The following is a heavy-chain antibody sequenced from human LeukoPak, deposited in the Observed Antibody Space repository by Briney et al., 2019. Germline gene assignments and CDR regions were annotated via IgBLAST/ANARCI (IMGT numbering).Heavy chain of an antibody. D-gene: IGHD2-2*01. CDR1: GFTFSDHY. CDR3: ARDGGLQYQLHH. V-gene: IGHV3-11*01. CDR2: ISSSGSII. Sequence: GGSLRLSCAASGFTFSDHYMSWIRQAPGKGLEWVSYISSSGSIIYYADSVKGRFTVSRDNAKNSLYLQMNSLRAEDTAAYYCARDGGLQYQLHHWGQGTLVTVSS. J-gene: IGHJ4*02.